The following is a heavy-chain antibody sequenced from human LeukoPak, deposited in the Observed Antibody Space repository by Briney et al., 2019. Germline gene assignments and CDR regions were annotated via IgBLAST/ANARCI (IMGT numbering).Heavy chain of an antibody. Sequence: SGGSLRPSCAASGFTFSLYGMHWVRQAPGKGLEWVALISNDGSKTYYADSVKGRFTISRDNSKNTVYLQVSSLRADDTAVYYCAKDSRGANFFGDFDYWGQGTLVTVSS. CDR1: GFTFSLYG. CDR2: ISNDGSKT. CDR3: AKDSRGANFFGDFDY. V-gene: IGHV3-33*06. J-gene: IGHJ4*02. D-gene: IGHD3-10*01.